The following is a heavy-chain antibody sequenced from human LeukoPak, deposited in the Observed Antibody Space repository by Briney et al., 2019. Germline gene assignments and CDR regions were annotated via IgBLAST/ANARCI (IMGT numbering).Heavy chain of an antibody. CDR3: ARFGTY. Sequence: SETLSLTCAVYGGSFSGYFWSWIRQPPGKGLEWIGEINRSGSTTYNPSLKSRVTISVDTSKNQFSLKLDSVTAADTAVYYCARFGTYWGQGILVTVSS. CDR2: INRSGST. V-gene: IGHV4-34*01. J-gene: IGHJ4*02. CDR1: GGSFSGYF. D-gene: IGHD3-10*01.